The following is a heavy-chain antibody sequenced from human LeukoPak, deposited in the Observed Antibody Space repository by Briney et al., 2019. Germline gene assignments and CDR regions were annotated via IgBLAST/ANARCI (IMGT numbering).Heavy chain of an antibody. Sequence: EASVKVSCKASGGTFSSYAISWVRQAPGQGLEWMGGFIPIFGKANYAQKFQGRVTITADESTSTAYMELSSLRSEDTAVYYCARSGPHVDGVAAAGTVWRHWFDPWGQGTLVTVSS. CDR3: ARSGPHVDGVAAAGTVWRHWFDP. J-gene: IGHJ5*02. V-gene: IGHV1-69*13. CDR2: FIPIFGKA. CDR1: GGTFSSYA. D-gene: IGHD6-13*01.